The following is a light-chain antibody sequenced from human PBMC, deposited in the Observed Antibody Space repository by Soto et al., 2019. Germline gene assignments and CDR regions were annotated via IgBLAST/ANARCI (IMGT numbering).Light chain of an antibody. V-gene: IGKV1-27*01. CDR1: QGIGSS. CDR2: DAS. Sequence: DIQMTQSPSSLSASIGDRVTITCRASQGIGSSLAWHQQKPGKAPTLLIYDASTLQSGVPSRFSGSGSGTDFTLTISSLQPEDVATYYCQKYKSAPYTFGPGNKVDIK. CDR3: QKYKSAPYT. J-gene: IGKJ3*01.